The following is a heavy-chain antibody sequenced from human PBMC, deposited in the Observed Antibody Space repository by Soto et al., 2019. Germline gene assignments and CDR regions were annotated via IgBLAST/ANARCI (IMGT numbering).Heavy chain of an antibody. CDR1: GFTFSSYA. V-gene: IGHV3-23*01. Sequence: GGSVRLSCAASGFTFSSYAMSWVRQAPGKGLEWVSAISGSGGSTYYADSVKGRFTISRDNSKNTLYLQMSSLRAEDTAVYYCAKDIGLADDAFDIWGQGTMVTVSS. J-gene: IGHJ3*02. CDR3: AKDIGLADDAFDI. D-gene: IGHD6-13*01. CDR2: ISGSGGST.